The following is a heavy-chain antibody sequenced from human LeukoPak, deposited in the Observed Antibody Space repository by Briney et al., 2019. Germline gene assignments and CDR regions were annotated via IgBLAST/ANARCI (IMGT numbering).Heavy chain of an antibody. CDR1: GFTFSSYA. V-gene: IGHV3-7*01. D-gene: IGHD5-18*01. Sequence: GGSLRLSCAASGFTFSSYAMSWVRQAPGKGLEWVASINPDGNKKYSADSVKGRFTISRDNAENSLYLQMNSLRVGDTAFYYCARDLAYSRLDYWGQGMLVTVSS. CDR3: ARDLAYSRLDY. CDR2: INPDGNKK. J-gene: IGHJ4*02.